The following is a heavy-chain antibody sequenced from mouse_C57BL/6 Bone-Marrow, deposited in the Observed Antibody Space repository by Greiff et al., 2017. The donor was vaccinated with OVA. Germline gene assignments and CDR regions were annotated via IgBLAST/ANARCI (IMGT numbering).Heavy chain of an antibody. Sequence: EVKLQESGGGLVQPKGSLKLSCAASGFSFNTYAMNWVRQAPGKGLEWVARIRSKSNNYATYYADSVKDRFTISRDDSESMLYLQMNNLKTEDTAMYYCVRHGTTVVAPYAMDYWGQGTSVTVSS. J-gene: IGHJ4*01. V-gene: IGHV10-1*01. CDR2: IRSKSNNYAT. D-gene: IGHD1-1*01. CDR1: GFSFNTYA. CDR3: VRHGTTVVAPYAMDY.